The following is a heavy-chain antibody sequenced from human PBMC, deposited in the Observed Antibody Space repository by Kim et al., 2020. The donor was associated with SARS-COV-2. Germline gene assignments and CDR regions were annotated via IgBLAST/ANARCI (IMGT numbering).Heavy chain of an antibody. V-gene: IGHV1-69*13. D-gene: IGHD3-9*01. J-gene: IGHJ6*02. CDR1: GGTFSSYA. CDR2: IIPIFGTA. CDR3: ARLAPSILTGYSAYYYGMDV. Sequence: SVKVSCKASGGTFSSYAISWVRQAPGQGLEWMGGIIPIFGTANYAQKFQGRVTITADESTSTAYMELSSLRSEDTAVYYCARLAPSILTGYSAYYYGMDVWGQGTTVTVSS.